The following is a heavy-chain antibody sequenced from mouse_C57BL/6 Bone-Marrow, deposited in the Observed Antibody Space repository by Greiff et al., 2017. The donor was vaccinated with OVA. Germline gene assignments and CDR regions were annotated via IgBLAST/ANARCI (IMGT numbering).Heavy chain of an antibody. CDR3: ARYGSSYELDY. D-gene: IGHD1-1*01. V-gene: IGHV1-4*01. Sequence: VMLVESGAELARPGASVKMSCKASGYTFTSYTMHWVKQRPGQGLEWIGYINPSSGYTKYNQKFKDKATLTADKSSSTTYMQLSSLTSEDSAVYDCARYGSSYELDYWGQGTTLTVSS. J-gene: IGHJ2*01. CDR2: INPSSGYT. CDR1: GYTFTSYT.